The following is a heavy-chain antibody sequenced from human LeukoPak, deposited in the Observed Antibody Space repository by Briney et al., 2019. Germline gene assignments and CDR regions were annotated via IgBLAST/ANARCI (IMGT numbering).Heavy chain of an antibody. D-gene: IGHD3-10*01. CDR3: ARVSDSRAVGPFDH. CDR1: GGSIGRGSYY. CDR2: IYYTGST. Sequence: SETLSLTCSVSGGSIGRGSYYWGWIRQSPGKGLEWIANIYYTGSTYYNPSLKSRITISVDASKSQFSLELSSVTAADTAIYYCARVSDSRAVGPFDHWGQGTLVTVSS. V-gene: IGHV4-39*07. J-gene: IGHJ4*02.